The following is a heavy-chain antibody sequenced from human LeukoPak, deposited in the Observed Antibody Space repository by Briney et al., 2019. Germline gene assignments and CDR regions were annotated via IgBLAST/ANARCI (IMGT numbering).Heavy chain of an antibody. D-gene: IGHD4-17*01. CDR1: GFTFSSYG. J-gene: IGHJ4*02. V-gene: IGHV3-30*02. CDR3: ANDGYGDYVIDY. CDR2: IRYDGSNK. Sequence: GGSLRLSCAASGFTFSSYGMHWVRQAPGKGLEWVAFIRYDGSNKYYADSVKGRSTISRDNSKNTLYLQMNSLRAEDTAVYYCANDGYGDYVIDYWGQGTLVTVSS.